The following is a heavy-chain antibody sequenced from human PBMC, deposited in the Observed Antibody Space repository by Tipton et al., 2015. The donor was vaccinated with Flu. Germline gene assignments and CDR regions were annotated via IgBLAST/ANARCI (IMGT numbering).Heavy chain of an antibody. CDR1: GYSFSTDW. J-gene: IGHJ4*02. Sequence: QLVQSGAEVMRSGKSLKISCKASGYSFSTDWIGWVRQVPDKGLEWMGIILPADSRTTYSPSVQGQVTISVDKSVNTAFLQWSSLKASDTAMYYCVRVQISYGMPAAFLFEYWGQGTLVTVSS. CDR2: ILPADSRT. V-gene: IGHV5-51*03. CDR3: VRVQISYGMPAAFLFEY. D-gene: IGHD3-16*01.